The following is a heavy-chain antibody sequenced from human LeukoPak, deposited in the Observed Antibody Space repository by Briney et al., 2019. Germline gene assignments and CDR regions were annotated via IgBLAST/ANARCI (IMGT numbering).Heavy chain of an antibody. J-gene: IGHJ4*02. CDR1: GFTFSDYY. CDR2: ISSSSSYI. D-gene: IGHD5-12*01. Sequence: PGGSLRLSCAASGFTFSDYYMSWIRQAPGKGLEWVSSISSSSSYIYYADSVKGRFTISRDNAKNSLYLQMNSLRAEDTAVYYCARSRGYSGYDMDYWGQGTLVTVSS. CDR3: ARSRGYSGYDMDY. V-gene: IGHV3-11*06.